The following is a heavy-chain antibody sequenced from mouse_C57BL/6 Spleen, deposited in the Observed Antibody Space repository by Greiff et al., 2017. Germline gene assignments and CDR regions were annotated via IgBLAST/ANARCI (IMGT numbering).Heavy chain of an antibody. V-gene: IGHV1-85*01. D-gene: IGHD2-1*01. CDR3: ARLGGNYPYYYAMDY. CDR2: IYPRDGST. CDR1: GYTFTDYD. J-gene: IGHJ4*01. Sequence: QVQLQQSGPELVKPGASVKLSCKASGYTFTDYDINWVKQRPGQGLEWIGWIYPRDGSTKYNEKLKGKATLTVHHSSSTTYKELHSPTYEDSTVYICARLGGNYPYYYAMDYWGQGTSVTVSS.